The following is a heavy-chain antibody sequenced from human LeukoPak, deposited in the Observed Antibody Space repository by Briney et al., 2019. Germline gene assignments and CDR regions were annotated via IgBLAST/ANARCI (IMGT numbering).Heavy chain of an antibody. CDR3: ARNLGSGWYEAGSYFDY. Sequence: GGSLRLSCEASGFTFRDYYMSWIRQAPGKGLEWISFVSTSGSAIFYADSVRGRFTISRDNAKNSLYLQMNSLRAEDTALYYCARNLGSGWYEAGSYFDYWGQGTLVTVSS. J-gene: IGHJ4*02. CDR1: GFTFRDYY. D-gene: IGHD6-19*01. CDR2: VSTSGSAI. V-gene: IGHV3-11*01.